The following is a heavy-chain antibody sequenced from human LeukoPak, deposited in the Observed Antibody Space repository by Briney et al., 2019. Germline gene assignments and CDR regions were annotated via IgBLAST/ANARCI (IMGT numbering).Heavy chain of an antibody. D-gene: IGHD3-3*01. CDR2: ISSSSSTI. CDR3: ARGSPHILEWFDPLNYYYYMDV. J-gene: IGHJ6*03. Sequence: GGSLRLSCAASGFTFNTYVMNWVRQAPGKGLEWVSYISSSSSTIYYADSVKGRFTISRDNAKNSLYLQMNSLRVEDTAVYYCARGSPHILEWFDPLNYYYYMDVWGKGTTVTVSS. CDR1: GFTFNTYV. V-gene: IGHV3-48*04.